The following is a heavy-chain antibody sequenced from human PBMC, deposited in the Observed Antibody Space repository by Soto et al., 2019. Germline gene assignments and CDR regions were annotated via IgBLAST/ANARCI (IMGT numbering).Heavy chain of an antibody. CDR1: GGSISSYY. CDR3: ARVARYCSSTSCYNWFDP. D-gene: IGHD2-2*01. Sequence: RSLTCTVSGGSISSYYWSWIRQPPGKGLEWIGYIYYSGSTNYNPSLKSRVTISVDTSKNQFSLKLSSVTAADTAVYYCARVARYCSSTSCYNWFDPWGQGTLVTVSS. J-gene: IGHJ5*02. CDR2: IYYSGST. V-gene: IGHV4-59*01.